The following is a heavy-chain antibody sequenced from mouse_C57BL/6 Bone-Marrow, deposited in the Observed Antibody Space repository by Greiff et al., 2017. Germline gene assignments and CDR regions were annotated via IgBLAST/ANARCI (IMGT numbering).Heavy chain of an antibody. CDR2: IRLKSDNYAT. Sequence: EVQLVESGGGLVQPGGSMKLSCVASGFTFSNYWMNWVRQSPEKGLEWVAQIRLKSDNYATHYAESVKGRFTISRDDSKSSVYLRMNNLRAEDTGIYYCTGGRGSSFDYWGQGTTLTVSS. CDR3: TGGRGSSFDY. D-gene: IGHD1-1*01. J-gene: IGHJ2*01. V-gene: IGHV6-3*01. CDR1: GFTFSNYW.